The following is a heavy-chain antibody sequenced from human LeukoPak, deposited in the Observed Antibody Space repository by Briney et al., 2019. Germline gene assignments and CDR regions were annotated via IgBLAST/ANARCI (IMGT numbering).Heavy chain of an antibody. CDR2: IYYSGST. Sequence: SSETLSLTCTVSGGSISSYYWSWIRQPPGKGLEWIGYIYYSGSTNYNPSLKSRVTISVDTSKNQFSLKLSSVTAADTAVYYCARDGVAARGFDYWGQGTLVTVSS. CDR1: GGSISSYY. J-gene: IGHJ4*02. CDR3: ARDGVAARGFDY. D-gene: IGHD2-15*01. V-gene: IGHV4-59*01.